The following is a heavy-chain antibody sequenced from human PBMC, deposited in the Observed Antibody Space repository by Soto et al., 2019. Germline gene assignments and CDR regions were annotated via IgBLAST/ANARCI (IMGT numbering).Heavy chain of an antibody. Sequence: ASVKVSCKASGYTFTSYAMHWVRQAPGQRLEWMGWINAGNGNTKYSQKFQGRVTITRDTSASTAYMELSSLRSEDTAVYYCARGSIVGANYRTPSFDYWGQGTLVTVSS. CDR3: ARGSIVGANYRTPSFDY. J-gene: IGHJ4*02. CDR2: INAGNGNT. D-gene: IGHD1-26*01. V-gene: IGHV1-3*01. CDR1: GYTFTSYA.